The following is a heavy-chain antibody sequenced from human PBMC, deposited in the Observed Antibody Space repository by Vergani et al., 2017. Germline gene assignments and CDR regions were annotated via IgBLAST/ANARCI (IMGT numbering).Heavy chain of an antibody. Sequence: QITLRESGPTLVKPTQTLTLTCTFSGFSLTTGGEGVGWIRQPPGRALEWLAFAYWNDDERYSPSLKSRVTITKDTSKNEVILTMATMDPVDTATYYCVHRLGYFDWDGAFDVWGPGTMVTVSS. CDR3: VHRLGYFDWDGAFDV. J-gene: IGHJ3*01. D-gene: IGHD3-9*01. CDR2: AYWNDDE. CDR1: GFSLTTGGEG. V-gene: IGHV2-5*01.